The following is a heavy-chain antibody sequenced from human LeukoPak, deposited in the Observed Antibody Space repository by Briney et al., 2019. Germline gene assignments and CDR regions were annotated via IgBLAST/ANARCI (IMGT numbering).Heavy chain of an antibody. J-gene: IGHJ5*02. CDR1: GFTFSSYA. CDR2: IIGTGANT. Sequence: PGGSLRLSCAASGFTFSSYAMSWVRQAPGKGLEWVSSIIGTGANTYYADSVKGRFTISRDNFKNSLYLQMNSLRAEDTAVYYCARAYCGGVCYSGWFDPWGQGTLVTVSS. CDR3: ARAYCGGVCYSGWFDP. V-gene: IGHV3-23*01. D-gene: IGHD2-21*02.